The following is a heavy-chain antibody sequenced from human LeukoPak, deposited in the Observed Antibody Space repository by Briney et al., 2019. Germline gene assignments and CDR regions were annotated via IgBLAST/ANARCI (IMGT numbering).Heavy chain of an antibody. CDR2: IYVGGST. Sequence: SETLSLTCTVSDGSISYYYWSWIRQPAGKGLEWIGRIYVGGSTNYSPSLKSRVSMSLDKSKNQLSSKLISVSAADTAVYYCARWHMNSQDVWGRGTAVTVS. D-gene: IGHD4-23*01. CDR1: DGSISYYY. CDR3: ARWHMNSQDV. J-gene: IGHJ6*02. V-gene: IGHV4-4*07.